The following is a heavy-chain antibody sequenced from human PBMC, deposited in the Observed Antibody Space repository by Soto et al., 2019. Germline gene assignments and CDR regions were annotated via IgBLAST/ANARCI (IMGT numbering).Heavy chain of an antibody. CDR3: AADSPLTTVTSPHYYYYYGMDV. CDR1: GFTFTSSA. D-gene: IGHD4-17*01. Sequence: EASVKVSCKASGFTFTSSAVQWVRQARGQRLEWIGWIVVGSGNTNYAQKFQERVTMTRDMSTSTAYMELSSLRTEDTAVYYCAADSPLTTVTSPHYYYYYGMDVWGQGTTVTVSS. J-gene: IGHJ6*02. CDR2: IVVGSGNT. V-gene: IGHV1-58*01.